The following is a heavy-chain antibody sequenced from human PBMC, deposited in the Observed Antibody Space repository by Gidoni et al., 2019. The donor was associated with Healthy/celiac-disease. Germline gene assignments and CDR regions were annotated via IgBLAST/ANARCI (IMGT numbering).Heavy chain of an antibody. D-gene: IGHD6-13*01. Sequence: EVQLVQSGAEVKKPGASLKISCKGSGYSFTSYWIGWVRQMPGKGLEWMGIIYPGDSDTRYSPSFQGQVTISADKSISTAYLQWSSLKASDTAMYYCARRGQQLVRGVYYYYGMDVWGQGTTVTVSS. J-gene: IGHJ6*02. CDR1: GYSFTSYW. CDR2: IYPGDSDT. CDR3: ARRGQQLVRGVYYYYGMDV. V-gene: IGHV5-51*01.